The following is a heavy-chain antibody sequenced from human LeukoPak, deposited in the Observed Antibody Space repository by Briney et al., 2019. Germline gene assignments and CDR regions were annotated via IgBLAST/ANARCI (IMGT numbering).Heavy chain of an antibody. CDR3: ASVWDRGYCNFQ. D-gene: IGHD2/OR15-2a*01. CDR1: GFSFSAYS. V-gene: IGHV3-48*02. J-gene: IGHJ4*02. Sequence: GGSLRLSCAGSGFSFSAYSMNWVRQAPGKGLEWVSYISSSGASQHYADSMKGRFIVSRDNAKNSLYLQMNSLRDEDTAVYYCASVWDRGYCNFQWGQGTLVTVSS. CDR2: ISSSGASQ.